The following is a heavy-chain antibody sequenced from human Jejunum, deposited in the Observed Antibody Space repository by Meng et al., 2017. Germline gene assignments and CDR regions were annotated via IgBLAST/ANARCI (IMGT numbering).Heavy chain of an antibody. J-gene: IGHJ2*01. D-gene: IGHD1-1*01. CDR2: IYYSGST. CDR3: ARVNWTSSYWYFDL. V-gene: IGHV4-31*01. CDR1: GAAMSSGNYY. Sequence: QLHLKEPGPGLVKPSQTLPLTCTVSGAAMSSGNYYWTWIRQHPGKGLEWIGYIYYSGSTYYNPSLQSLVTISIDMSENQFSLKLTSVTAADTAVYYCARVNWTSSYWYFDLWGRGTLVTVSS.